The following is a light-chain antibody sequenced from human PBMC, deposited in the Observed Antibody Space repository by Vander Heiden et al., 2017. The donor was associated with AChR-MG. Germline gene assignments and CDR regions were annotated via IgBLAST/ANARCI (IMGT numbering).Light chain of an antibody. V-gene: IGLV3-21*02. Sequence: SSVLTQPTSVSVATGHTARLPCGGNDIGTKSVHWYRQKSGQAPMLVVYNDSDRPSGIPDRISGFTSGNTATLTISRGGAEDEADYFCQVYERSSDHVVFGGGTKLTVL. J-gene: IGLJ2*01. CDR3: QVYERSSDHVV. CDR2: NDS. CDR1: DIGTKS.